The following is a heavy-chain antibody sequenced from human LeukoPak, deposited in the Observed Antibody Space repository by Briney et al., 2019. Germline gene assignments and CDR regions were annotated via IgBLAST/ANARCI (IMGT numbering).Heavy chain of an antibody. CDR1: GYTFTSYD. J-gene: IGHJ4*02. CDR2: MNPNSGNT. D-gene: IGHD2-2*01. Sequence: ASVKVSCKASGYTFTSYDINWVRQAPGQGLEWMGWMNPNSGNTGYAQKFQGRVTMTRNTSISTAYMELSSLRSEDTAVYYCARGVRGYCSSTSCYYFYWGQGTLVTVSS. CDR3: ARGVRGYCSSTSCYYFY. V-gene: IGHV1-8*01.